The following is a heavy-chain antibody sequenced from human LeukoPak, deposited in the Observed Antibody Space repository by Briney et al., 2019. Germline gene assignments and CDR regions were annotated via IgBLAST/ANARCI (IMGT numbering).Heavy chain of an antibody. CDR1: GDSMSSSGYY. D-gene: IGHD5-24*01. J-gene: IGHJ4*02. CDR3: ASRDAYNYYFDY. V-gene: IGHV4-39*07. Sequence: SETLSLTCTVSGDSMSSSGYYWGWIRQPPGKGLEWIGTIYYSGSSYYNPSLKSRVTISVDTSKNQFSLKLTSVIAADTAVYYCASRDAYNYYFDYWGQGTLVTVSS. CDR2: IYYSGSS.